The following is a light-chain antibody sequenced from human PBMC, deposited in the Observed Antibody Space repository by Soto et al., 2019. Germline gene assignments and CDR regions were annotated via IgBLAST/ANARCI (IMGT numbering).Light chain of an antibody. V-gene: IGKV3-15*01. Sequence: EIVLTQSPGTLSLSPGERATLSCRASQSVSSDYLAWYQQKPGQAPRLLIYGASSRATGIPARFSGTGSGTEFTLTISGLQSEDFAVYYCQQYNNWPPLTFGRGTKVDIK. J-gene: IGKJ4*01. CDR3: QQYNNWPPLT. CDR2: GAS. CDR1: QSVSSD.